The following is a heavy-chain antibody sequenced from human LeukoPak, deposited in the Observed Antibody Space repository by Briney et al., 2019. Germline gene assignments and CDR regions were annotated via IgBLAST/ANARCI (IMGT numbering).Heavy chain of an antibody. Sequence: PGGTLRLSCAASGFTVSSNYMSWVRQAPGKGLEWVALIAYDGTNKYYAESVKGRFTISRDDSKNTLYLQMNSLRAEDTAVYYCAKDRSSWYYYYGMDVWGQGTTVTVSS. CDR3: AKDRSSWYYYYGMDV. CDR1: GFTVSSNY. CDR2: IAYDGTNK. D-gene: IGHD6-13*01. V-gene: IGHV3-30*18. J-gene: IGHJ6*02.